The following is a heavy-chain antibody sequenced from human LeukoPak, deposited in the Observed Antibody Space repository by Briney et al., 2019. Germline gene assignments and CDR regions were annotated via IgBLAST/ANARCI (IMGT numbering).Heavy chain of an antibody. D-gene: IGHD3-10*01. V-gene: IGHV3-9*01. J-gene: IGHJ4*02. CDR3: ARGMVRGLFDY. Sequence: PGRSLRLSCAASGFTFDDYAMHWVRQAPGKGLEWVSGISWNSGSIGYADSVKGRFTISRDNAKNSLYLQMNSLRAEDTAVYYCARGMVRGLFDYWGQGTLVTVSS. CDR2: ISWNSGSI. CDR1: GFTFDDYA.